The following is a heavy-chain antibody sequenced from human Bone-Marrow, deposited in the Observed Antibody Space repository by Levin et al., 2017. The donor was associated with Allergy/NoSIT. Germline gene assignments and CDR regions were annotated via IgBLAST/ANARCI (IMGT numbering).Heavy chain of an antibody. CDR1: GFSFNDHS. J-gene: IGHJ4*01. CDR3: AREGDSSAYYIDFDY. Sequence: GESLKISCAASGFSFNDHSMNWVRQAPGKGLEWVGRTRNKANIYTTEYAASVKGRFTISRDDSRSSLFLQMNSLQTEDTAVYYCAREGDSSAYYIDFDYWGHGTLVTVSS. V-gene: IGHV3-72*01. CDR2: TRNKANIYTT. D-gene: IGHD6-19*01.